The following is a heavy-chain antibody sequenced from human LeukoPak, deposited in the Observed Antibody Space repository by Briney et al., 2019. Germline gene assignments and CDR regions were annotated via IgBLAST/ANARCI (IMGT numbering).Heavy chain of an antibody. CDR3: ARGPKLRGEFDY. J-gene: IGHJ4*02. CDR1: GFTFSSYA. V-gene: IGHV3-64*04. CDR2: ISSNGGST. Sequence: GGSLRLSCSASGFTFSSYAMHCVRQAPGKGLEYVSAISSNGGSTYYADSVKGRFTISRDNSKNTLYLQMNSLRAEDTAVYYCARGPKLRGEFDYWGQGTLVTVSS.